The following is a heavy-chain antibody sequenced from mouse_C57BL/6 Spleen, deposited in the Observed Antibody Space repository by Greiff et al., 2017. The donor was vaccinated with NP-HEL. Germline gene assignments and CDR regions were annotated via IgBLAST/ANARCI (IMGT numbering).Heavy chain of an antibody. CDR2: IWWDDDK. V-gene: IGHV8-8*01. CDR1: GFSLSTFGMG. Sequence: QVTLNVSGPGILQPSQTLSLICSFSGFSLSTFGMGVGWIRQPSGKGLEWLAHIWWDDDKYYNPALKSRLTISKDTSKNQVFLKIANVDTADTATYYCARLSYYGSSYWYFDVWGTGTTVTVSS. CDR3: ARLSYYGSSYWYFDV. J-gene: IGHJ1*03. D-gene: IGHD1-1*01.